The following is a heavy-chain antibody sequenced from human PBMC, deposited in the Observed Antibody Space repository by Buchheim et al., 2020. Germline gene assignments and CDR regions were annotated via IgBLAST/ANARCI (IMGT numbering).Heavy chain of an antibody. CDR2: IWYDGSNK. CDR1: GFTFSSYG. CDR3: ARDETPVNVDTAMVTFYFDY. V-gene: IGHV3-33*01. D-gene: IGHD5-18*01. Sequence: QVQLVESGGGVVQPGRSLRLSCAASGFTFSSYGMHWVRQAPGKGLEWVAVIWYDGSNKYYADSVKGRFTISRDNSKNTLYLQMNSLRAEDTAVYYCARDETPVNVDTAMVTFYFDYWGQGTL. J-gene: IGHJ4*02.